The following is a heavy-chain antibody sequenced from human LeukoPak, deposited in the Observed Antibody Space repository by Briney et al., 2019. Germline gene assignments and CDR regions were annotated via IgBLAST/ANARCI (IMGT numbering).Heavy chain of an antibody. CDR3: AKPRRVAKLGVVIPPPDY. D-gene: IGHD3-3*01. Sequence: GGSLRLSCAASGFTFSSYAMSWVRQAPGKGLEWVSAISGSGSSTNYADSVKGRFTISRDNSKNTLYLQMNSLRAEDTAVYYCAKPRRVAKLGVVIPPPDYWGQGTLVTVSS. CDR1: GFTFSSYA. V-gene: IGHV3-23*01. J-gene: IGHJ4*02. CDR2: ISGSGSST.